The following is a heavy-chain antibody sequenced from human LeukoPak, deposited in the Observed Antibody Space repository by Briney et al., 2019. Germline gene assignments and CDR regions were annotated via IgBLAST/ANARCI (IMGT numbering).Heavy chain of an antibody. CDR1: VGSFSGYY. V-gene: IGHV4-34*01. J-gene: IGHJ5*02. D-gene: IGHD3-22*01. Sequence: SETLSLTCAVYVGSFSGYYWSWIRQPPGKWLEWIGEINHSGSTNYNPSLKSRVTTSVDPSKNQVSLKLTSATAADTAVYYCARVNYFDSGGYYWWFDPWGQGTLVTVSS. CDR2: INHSGST. CDR3: ARVNYFDSGGYYWWFDP.